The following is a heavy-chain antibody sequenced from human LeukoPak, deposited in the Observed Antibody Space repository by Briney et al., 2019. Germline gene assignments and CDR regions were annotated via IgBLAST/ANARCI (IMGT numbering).Heavy chain of an antibody. D-gene: IGHD2-2*02. J-gene: IGHJ4*02. Sequence: GSLRLSCAASGFTFSSYSMNWVRQAPGKGLEWVSSISSSSSYIYYADSVKGRFTISRDNSKNTLYLQMNSLRAEDTAVYYCAKDWPRYCSSTSCYTVDYWGQGTLVTVSS. V-gene: IGHV3-21*01. CDR2: ISSSSSYI. CDR1: GFTFSSYS. CDR3: AKDWPRYCSSTSCYTVDY.